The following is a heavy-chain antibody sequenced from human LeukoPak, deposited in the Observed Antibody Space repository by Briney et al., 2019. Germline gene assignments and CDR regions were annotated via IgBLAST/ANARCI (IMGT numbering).Heavy chain of an antibody. Sequence: GGSLRLSCAASGFAVNTYDMHWVRQAPGEGPQWIAYFGISGTIYYADSVRGRFTISRDSAKNSLYLQMNGLRVDDTAIYYCAGYGVYPYWGQGTPVSVSS. CDR2: FGISGTI. V-gene: IGHV3-48*01. CDR1: GFAVNTYD. D-gene: IGHD5/OR15-5a*01. CDR3: AGYGVYPY. J-gene: IGHJ4*02.